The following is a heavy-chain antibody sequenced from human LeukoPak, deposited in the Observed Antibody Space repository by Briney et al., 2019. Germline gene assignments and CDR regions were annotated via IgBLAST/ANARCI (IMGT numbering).Heavy chain of an antibody. CDR3: ARVGRGAAGP. J-gene: IGHJ5*02. CDR1: GGSISSSSYY. Sequence: SETLSLTCTVSGGSISSSSYYWGWIRQPPGKGLEWIGSIYYSGSTYYNPSLKSRVTISVDTSKNQFSLKLSSVTAADTAVYYCARVGRGAAGPWGQGTLVTVSS. CDR2: IYYSGST. V-gene: IGHV4-39*07. D-gene: IGHD6-13*01.